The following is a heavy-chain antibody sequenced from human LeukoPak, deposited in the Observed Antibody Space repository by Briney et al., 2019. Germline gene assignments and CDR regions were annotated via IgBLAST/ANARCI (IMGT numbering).Heavy chain of an antibody. CDR1: GGSISSYY. CDR2: IYTSGST. D-gene: IGHD3-3*01. Sequence: SETLSLTCTVSGGSISSYYWSWIRQPPGKGLEWIGYIYTSGSTNYNPSLKSRVTISVHTSKNQFSLKLSSVTAADTAVYYCARSGTYYDFWSGYYRGDAFDIWGQGTMVTVSS. J-gene: IGHJ3*02. CDR3: ARSGTYYDFWSGYYRGDAFDI. V-gene: IGHV4-4*09.